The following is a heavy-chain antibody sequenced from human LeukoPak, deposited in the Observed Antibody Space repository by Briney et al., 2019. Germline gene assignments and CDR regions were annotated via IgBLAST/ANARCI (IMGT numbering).Heavy chain of an antibody. CDR2: IIPIFGTA. D-gene: IGHD6-13*01. CDR1: GGTFSSYA. CDR3: ARGAQQRIAAAPLDWFDP. V-gene: IGHV1-69*13. Sequence: SVKVSCMAPGGTFSSYAISWVRQAPGQGLEWMGGIIPIFGTANYAQKFQGRVTITADESTSTYYMELSSLRSEDTAVYYCARGAQQRIAAAPLDWFDPWGQGTLVTVSS. J-gene: IGHJ5*02.